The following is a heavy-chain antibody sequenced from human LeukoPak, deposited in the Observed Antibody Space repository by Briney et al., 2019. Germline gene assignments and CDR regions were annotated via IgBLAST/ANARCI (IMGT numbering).Heavy chain of an antibody. CDR3: ARDRVNFWSGYSTINWFDP. Sequence: PSETLSLTCAVSGGSISSYYWSWIRQPAGKGLEWIGRIYTSGSTNYNPYLKSRVTMSVDTSKNQFSLKLSSVTAADTAVYYCARDRVNFWSGYSTINWFDPWGQGTLVTVSS. CDR2: IYTSGST. CDR1: GGSISSYY. V-gene: IGHV4-4*07. D-gene: IGHD3-3*01. J-gene: IGHJ5*02.